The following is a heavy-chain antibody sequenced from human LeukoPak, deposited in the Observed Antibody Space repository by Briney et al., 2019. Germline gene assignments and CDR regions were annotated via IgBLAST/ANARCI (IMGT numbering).Heavy chain of an antibody. CDR2: ISAYNGNT. V-gene: IGHV1-18*04. J-gene: IGHJ4*02. CDR3: ARGPNVLLWFGELLWEADY. CDR1: GYTFTSYY. D-gene: IGHD3-10*01. Sequence: ASVKVSCKASGYTFTSYYMHWVRQAPGQGLEWMGWISAYNGNTNYAQKLQGRVTMTTDTSTSTAYMELRSLRSDDTAVYYCARGPNVLLWFGELLWEADYWGQGTLVTVSS.